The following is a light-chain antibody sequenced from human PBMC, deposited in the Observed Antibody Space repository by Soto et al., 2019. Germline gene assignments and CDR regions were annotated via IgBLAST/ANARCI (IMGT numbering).Light chain of an antibody. CDR2: AAS. V-gene: IGKV1-39*01. J-gene: IGKJ1*01. CDR1: QDISNF. Sequence: DIQMTQSPSSLSASVGDRVTITCRASQDISNFLAWYQQKPGKAPELLIYAASGLHSGVPSRFSGSGSGTDFTLTISSLQPEDFASYYCQQSFSTPPTFGQGTKVDIK. CDR3: QQSFSTPPT.